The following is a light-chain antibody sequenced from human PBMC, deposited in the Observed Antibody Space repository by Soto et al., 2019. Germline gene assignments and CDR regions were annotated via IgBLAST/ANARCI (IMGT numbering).Light chain of an antibody. J-gene: IGKJ1*01. CDR2: AAS. V-gene: IGKV1-9*01. CDR3: QQYNSYSWT. Sequence: DIQLTQSPSFLSASVGDRVTITCRASQGISSYLAWYQQKPGKAPKLLIYAASTLQSGVPSRFSGSGSGTEFTLTISSLQPDDFATYYRQQYNSYSWTFGQGTKVDIK. CDR1: QGISSY.